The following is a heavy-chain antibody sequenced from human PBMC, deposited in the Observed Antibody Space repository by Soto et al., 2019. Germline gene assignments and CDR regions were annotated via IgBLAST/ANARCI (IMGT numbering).Heavy chain of an antibody. CDR3: ARTPYYDFWSGYWYYFDY. CDR2: IYTSGST. CDR1: GGSISSYY. J-gene: IGHJ4*02. Sequence: SETLSLTCTVSGGSISSYYWSWIRQPAGKGLEWIGRIYTSGSTNYNPSLKSRVTMSVDTSKNQFSLKLSSVTAADTAVYYCARTPYYDFWSGYWYYFDYWGQGTLVTVSS. V-gene: IGHV4-4*07. D-gene: IGHD3-3*01.